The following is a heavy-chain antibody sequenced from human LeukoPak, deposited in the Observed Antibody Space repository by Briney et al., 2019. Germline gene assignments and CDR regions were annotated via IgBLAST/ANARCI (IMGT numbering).Heavy chain of an antibody. D-gene: IGHD3-9*01. V-gene: IGHV1-18*01. CDR2: ISVYNGNT. Sequence: ASVKASCKASGYTFSNYGISWVRQAPGQGLEWMGWISVYNGNTNYAQKVQGRVTMTTDTSTNTAYMELRSLRSDDTAVYYCARDRRYFDWLLSIRDAFDIWGQGTMVTVSS. J-gene: IGHJ3*02. CDR3: ARDRRYFDWLLSIRDAFDI. CDR1: GYTFSNYG.